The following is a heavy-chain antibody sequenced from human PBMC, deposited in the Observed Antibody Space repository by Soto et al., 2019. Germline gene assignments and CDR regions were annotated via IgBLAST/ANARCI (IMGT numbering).Heavy chain of an antibody. CDR1: GFSLSTSGVG. CDR3: AHLVGAGVTYYFDY. Sequence: QITLKESGPTLVKPTQTLTLTCTFSGFSLSTSGVGVGWIRQPPGNALEWLAFIYWDDDKRYSPSLKSRLTIIKDTSKNQVVLRMTNMDPVDTATYNCAHLVGAGVTYYFDYWGQGTLVTVSS. CDR2: IYWDDDK. J-gene: IGHJ4*02. V-gene: IGHV2-5*02. D-gene: IGHD1-26*01.